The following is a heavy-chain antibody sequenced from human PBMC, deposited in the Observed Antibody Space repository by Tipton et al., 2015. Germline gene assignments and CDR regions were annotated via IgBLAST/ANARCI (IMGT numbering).Heavy chain of an antibody. J-gene: IGHJ5*01. CDR3: ARGGGDDYIWGSSRFDS. D-gene: IGHD3-16*02. CDR1: GDSISSSSYY. V-gene: IGHV4-30-4*08. Sequence: TLSLTCTVSGDSISSSSYYWGWIRQPPGKGLEWIGHISYNGSTCCNPSLKSRLTTSIDTSKNQFSLNLTSVTAADTAMYYCARGGGDDYIWGSSRFDSWGQGILVTVSS. CDR2: ISYNGST.